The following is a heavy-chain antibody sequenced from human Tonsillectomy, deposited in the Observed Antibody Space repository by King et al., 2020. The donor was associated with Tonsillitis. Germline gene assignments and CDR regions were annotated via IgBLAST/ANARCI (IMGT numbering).Heavy chain of an antibody. J-gene: IGHJ4*02. CDR3: AIDFYDSSGYYYVDY. V-gene: IGHV1-69*04. D-gene: IGHD3-22*01. CDR1: GGTFSSYA. CDR2: IIPILGIA. Sequence: QLVQSGAEVKKPGSSVKVSCKASGGTFSSYAISWVRQAPGQGLEWMGRIIPILGIANYAQKFQGRVTITADKSTSTAYMELSSLRSEDTAVYYCAIDFYDSSGYYYVDYWGQRPLVTVSS.